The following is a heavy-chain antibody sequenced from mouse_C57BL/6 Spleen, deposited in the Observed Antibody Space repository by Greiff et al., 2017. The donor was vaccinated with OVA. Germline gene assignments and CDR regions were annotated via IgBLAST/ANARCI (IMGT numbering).Heavy chain of an antibody. CDR2: INPSSGYT. D-gene: IGHD4-1*02. V-gene: IGHV1-7*01. CDR3: AKGPNWESLFDY. CDR1: GYTFTSYW. J-gene: IGHJ2*01. Sequence: QVHVKQSGAELAKPGASVKLSCKASGYTFTSYWMHWVKQRPGQGLEWIGYINPSSGYTKYNQKFKDKATLTADKSSSTAYMQLSSLTYEDSAVYYCAKGPNWESLFDYWGQGTTLTVSS.